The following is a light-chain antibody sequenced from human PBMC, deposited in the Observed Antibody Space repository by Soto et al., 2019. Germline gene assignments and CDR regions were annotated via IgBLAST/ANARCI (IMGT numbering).Light chain of an antibody. CDR1: QTISSW. J-gene: IGKJ5*01. CDR3: QQLNSYPIT. CDR2: DAS. V-gene: IGKV1-5*01. Sequence: DIQMTQSPSTLSGSVGDRVTINCRASQTISSWLAWYQQKPGKAPKLLIFDASTLQSGVPSRFSGSGSGTEFTLTISSLQPEDFATYYCQQLNSYPITFGQGTRLEIK.